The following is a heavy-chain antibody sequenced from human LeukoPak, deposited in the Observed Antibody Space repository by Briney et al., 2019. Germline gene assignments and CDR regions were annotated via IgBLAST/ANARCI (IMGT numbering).Heavy chain of an antibody. J-gene: IGHJ4*02. CDR2: INSDGSST. V-gene: IGHV3-74*01. D-gene: IGHD3-22*01. CDR3: ARTYYYDSSGYHLSY. Sequence: GGSLRLSCAASGFTFSSYWMHWVRQAAGKGLVWVSRINSDGSSTSYADSVKGRFTISRDNAKNTLYLQMNSLRAEDTAVYYCARTYYYDSSGYHLSYWGQGTLVTVSS. CDR1: GFTFSSYW.